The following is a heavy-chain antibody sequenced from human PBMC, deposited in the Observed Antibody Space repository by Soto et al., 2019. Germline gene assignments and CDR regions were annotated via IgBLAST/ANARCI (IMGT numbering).Heavy chain of an antibody. CDR3: ANARYYRGSWDGLDY. Sequence: EVQLLESGGGLVQPGGSLRLSCAASGFIFISYALSWVRQAPGKGLEWVSGISGSGGNTYYADSVKGRFPISRDNSEKTLLLQMHSLRAEDTDVYSCANARYYRGSWDGLDYWGQGTLVTVSS. V-gene: IGHV3-23*01. CDR1: GFIFISYA. D-gene: IGHD6-13*01. J-gene: IGHJ4*02. CDR2: ISGSGGNT.